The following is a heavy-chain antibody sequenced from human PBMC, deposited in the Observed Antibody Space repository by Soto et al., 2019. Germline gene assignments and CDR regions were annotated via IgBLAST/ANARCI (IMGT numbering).Heavy chain of an antibody. D-gene: IGHD1-1*01. CDR3: ARGRYGDH. Sequence: QVHLVQSGAEVKKAGASVKVSCKGSGYALTTYGITWVRQAPGQGLEWMGWISAHDGNTNYAQKLQGRVTVTRDTSTSTAYMELRSLGSDDTAVSYCARGRYGDHWGQGALVTVSS. CDR1: GYALTTYG. V-gene: IGHV1-18*01. J-gene: IGHJ4*02. CDR2: ISAHDGNT.